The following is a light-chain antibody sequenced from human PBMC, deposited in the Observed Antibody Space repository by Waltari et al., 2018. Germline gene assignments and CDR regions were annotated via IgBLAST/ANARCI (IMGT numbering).Light chain of an antibody. CDR2: EVT. CDR3: SSYGGSNNLV. CDR1: HSDVGSSNH. J-gene: IGLJ2*01. V-gene: IGLV2-8*01. Sequence: QSALTQPPSPSGSPGKSVTISSPGNHSDVGSSNHVLWYQPHPGKAPKLMIYEVTKRPSGVPDRFSGSKSGNTASLTVSGLQAEDEADYYCSSYGGSNNLVFGGGTKLTVL.